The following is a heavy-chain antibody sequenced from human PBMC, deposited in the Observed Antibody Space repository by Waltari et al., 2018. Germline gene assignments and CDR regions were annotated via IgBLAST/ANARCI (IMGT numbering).Heavy chain of an antibody. D-gene: IGHD3-3*01. CDR2: MFHTGKA. Sequence: QVHLQESGPGLVKPSETLSLTCTVSGGSFNNDYWGWIRQPPGKGLEWIGHMFHTGKAYYTPSLKRRVTMSVDTSKKQLSLNLNSVTAGDTAVYYCARVGTQLYGVLTRRWFDPWGQGTLVAVSS. J-gene: IGHJ5*02. V-gene: IGHV4-59*01. CDR3: ARVGTQLYGVLTRRWFDP. CDR1: GGSFNNDY.